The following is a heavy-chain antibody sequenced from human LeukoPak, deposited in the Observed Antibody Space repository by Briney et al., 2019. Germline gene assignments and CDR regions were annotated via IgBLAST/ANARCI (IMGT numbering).Heavy chain of an antibody. V-gene: IGHV1-69*04. D-gene: IGHD3-16*01. CDR3: AASLGELGRPFDY. J-gene: IGHJ4*02. CDR1: GGTFSSYA. Sequence: SVKVSCKASGGTFSSYAISWVRPAPGQGLEWMGRIIPILGIANYAQKFQGRVTITADKSTSTAYMELSSLRSEDTAVYYCAASLGELGRPFDYWGQGTLVTVSS. CDR2: IIPILGIA.